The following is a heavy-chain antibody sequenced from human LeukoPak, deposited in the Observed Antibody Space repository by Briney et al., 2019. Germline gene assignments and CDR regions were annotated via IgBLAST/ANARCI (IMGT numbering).Heavy chain of an antibody. D-gene: IGHD3-22*01. Sequence: ASVMVSCKASGYTFTSYYMHWVRQAPGQGLEWMGIINPSGGSTSYAQKFQGRVTMTRDTSTSTVYMELSSLRSEDTAVYYCARDKRPESPYDSSGYYNYYYGMDVWGQGTTVTVSS. V-gene: IGHV1-46*01. CDR2: INPSGGST. CDR1: GYTFTSYY. J-gene: IGHJ6*02. CDR3: ARDKRPESPYDSSGYYNYYYGMDV.